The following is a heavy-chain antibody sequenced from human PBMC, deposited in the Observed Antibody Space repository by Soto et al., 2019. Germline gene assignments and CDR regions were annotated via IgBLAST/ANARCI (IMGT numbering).Heavy chain of an antibody. CDR3: ARNGVYSLGS. Sequence: QVQLQESGPGLVKPSGTLSLTCAVSGASISSDNWWNWVRQPPGQGLEWIGEVYRSGSTNYDPSLKSRVTRSIDMSKNQCSLTLTSVTAADTAMYYCARNGVYSLGSWGQGTLVTVSS. CDR2: VYRSGST. V-gene: IGHV4-4*02. CDR1: GASISSDNW. D-gene: IGHD4-17*01. J-gene: IGHJ5*02.